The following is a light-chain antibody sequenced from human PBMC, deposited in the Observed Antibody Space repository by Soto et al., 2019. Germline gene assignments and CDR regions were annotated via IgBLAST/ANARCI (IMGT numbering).Light chain of an antibody. Sequence: EIVLTQSPATRSLSPGEGATLSCRASQSVGRYLAWYQQKPGQAPRLLIYDASNRATGIPARFSGSGSGTDFTLTISSLEPEDFALYYCQQRSNWPRTFGQGTKVEIK. J-gene: IGKJ1*01. CDR1: QSVGRY. V-gene: IGKV3-11*01. CDR2: DAS. CDR3: QQRSNWPRT.